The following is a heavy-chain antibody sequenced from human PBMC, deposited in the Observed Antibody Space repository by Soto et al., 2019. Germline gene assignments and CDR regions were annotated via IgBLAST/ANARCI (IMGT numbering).Heavy chain of an antibody. Sequence: QVQLVESGGGVVQPGRSLRLSCAASGFTFSSYAMHWVRQAPGKGLEWVAVISYDGSNKYYADSVKGRFTISRDNSKNTLYLQMNSLRAEDTAVYYCARDGWGDGYTGAFDYWGQGTLVTVSS. CDR2: ISYDGSNK. J-gene: IGHJ4*02. CDR3: ARDGWGDGYTGAFDY. CDR1: GFTFSSYA. D-gene: IGHD5-12*01. V-gene: IGHV3-30-3*01.